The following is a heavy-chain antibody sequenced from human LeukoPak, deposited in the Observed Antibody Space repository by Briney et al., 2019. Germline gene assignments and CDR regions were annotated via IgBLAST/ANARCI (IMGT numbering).Heavy chain of an antibody. V-gene: IGHV4-34*01. CDR1: GGSFSGYY. CDR2: INHSGST. D-gene: IGHD2-2*02. CDR3: ASTRYCSSTSCYTVANDAFDI. J-gene: IGHJ3*02. Sequence: PSETLSLTCAVYGGSFSGYYWSWIRQPPGKGLEWIGEINHSGSTNYNPSLKSRVTISVDTSKNQFSLTLSSVTAADPAVYSCASTRYCSSTSCYTVANDAFDIWGQGTMVTVSS.